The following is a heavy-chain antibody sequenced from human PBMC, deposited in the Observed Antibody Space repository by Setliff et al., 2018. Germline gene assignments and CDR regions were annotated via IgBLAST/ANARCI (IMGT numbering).Heavy chain of an antibody. J-gene: IGHJ4*01. D-gene: IGHD3-10*01. V-gene: IGHV1-69*13. CDR3: LFWLAESASDY. CDR1: GGTFSSSS. Sequence: GASVKVSCKSSGGTFSSSSITWVRQAPGQGLQWLGRFIPILGATNYAQNFQGRVTITADESTSTGYKELRSLRSDDTAMYYCLFWLAESASDYWGLGTPVTVSS. CDR2: FIPILGAT.